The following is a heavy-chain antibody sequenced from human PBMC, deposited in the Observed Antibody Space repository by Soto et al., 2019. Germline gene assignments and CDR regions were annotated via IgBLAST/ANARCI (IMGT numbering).Heavy chain of an antibody. J-gene: IGHJ6*03. CDR1: GYSFTSYW. Sequence: GESLKISCKGSGYSFTSYWIGWVRQMPGKGLEWMGIIYPGDSDTRYSPSFQGQVTISADKSISTAYLQWSSLKASDTAMYYCARAPEYSSSLWSPGYYYYYMDVWGKGTTVTVSS. CDR2: IYPGDSDT. CDR3: ARAPEYSSSLWSPGYYYYYMDV. D-gene: IGHD6-6*01. V-gene: IGHV5-51*01.